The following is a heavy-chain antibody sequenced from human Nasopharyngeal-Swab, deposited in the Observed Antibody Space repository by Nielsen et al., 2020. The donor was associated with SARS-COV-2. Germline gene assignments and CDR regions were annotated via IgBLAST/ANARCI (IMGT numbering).Heavy chain of an antibody. CDR2: ISSSGSTI. V-gene: IGHV3-48*03. Sequence: GESLKISCAASGFTFSSYEMNWVRQAPGKGLEWVSYISSSGSTIYYADSVKGRFTISRDNAKNSLYLQMNSLRAEDTAVYYCAREGGDSYGSGGAFDIWGQGTMVTVSS. CDR3: AREGGDSYGSGGAFDI. J-gene: IGHJ3*02. D-gene: IGHD5-18*01. CDR1: GFTFSSYE.